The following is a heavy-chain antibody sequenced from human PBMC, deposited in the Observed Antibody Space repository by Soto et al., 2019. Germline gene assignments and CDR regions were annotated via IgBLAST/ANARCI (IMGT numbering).Heavy chain of an antibody. CDR3: AREVVTTQWYFDN. CDR1: GFTFSSFW. Sequence: GGSLRLSCAASGFTFSSFWMHWFRQAPGKGLEWVAVTSSNEGTKFYADSVKGRFTISRDNSKNTLFLHMNSLRLEDTGIYYCAREVVTTQWYFDNWGQGILVTVSS. D-gene: IGHD1-1*01. J-gene: IGHJ4*02. V-gene: IGHV3-30-3*01. CDR2: TSSNEGTK.